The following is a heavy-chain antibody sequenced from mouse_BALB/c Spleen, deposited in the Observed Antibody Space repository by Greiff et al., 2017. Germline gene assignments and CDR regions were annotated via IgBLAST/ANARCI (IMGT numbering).Heavy chain of an antibody. D-gene: IGHD1-1*01. J-gene: IGHJ2*01. CDR3: ARTVSFDD. V-gene: IGHV5-17*02. CDR2: ISSGSSTI. CDR1: GFTFSSFG. Sequence: VQRVESGGGLVQPGGSRKLSCAASGFTFSSFGMHWVRQAPEKGLEWVAYISSGSSTIYYADTVKGRFTISRDNPKNTLFLQMTSLRSEDTAMYYCARTVSFDDWGQGTTLTVSS.